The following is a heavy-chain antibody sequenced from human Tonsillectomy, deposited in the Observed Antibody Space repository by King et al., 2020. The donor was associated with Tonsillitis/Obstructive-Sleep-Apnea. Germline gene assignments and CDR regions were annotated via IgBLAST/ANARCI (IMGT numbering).Heavy chain of an antibody. CDR1: GFTFSRYW. CDR3: ARFFLVEVQDAPPDS. J-gene: IGHJ4*02. CDR2: IKQDGSEK. D-gene: IGHD2-15*01. Sequence: VQLVESGGGLVQPGGSLRLSCAASGFTFSRYWMSWVRQAPGKGLEWVANIKQDGSEKYYVDSVKGRLTISRDNAKNSLYLQMKSLRAEDTAVYYCARFFLVEVQDAPPDSWGPGNQVTVSS. V-gene: IGHV3-7*03.